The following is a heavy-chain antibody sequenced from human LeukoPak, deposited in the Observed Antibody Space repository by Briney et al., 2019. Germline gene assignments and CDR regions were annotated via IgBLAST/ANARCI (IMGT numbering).Heavy chain of an antibody. CDR2: ISGSGGST. V-gene: IGHV3-23*01. Sequence: PGGSLRLSCAASGFTFSSYAMSWVRQAPGKGLEWVSAISGSGGSTYYADSVKGRFTISRDNSKNTLHLQMNSLRAEDTAVYYCAKARGYSSSWSTDYWGQGTLVTVSS. CDR3: AKARGYSSSWSTDY. J-gene: IGHJ4*02. CDR1: GFTFSSYA. D-gene: IGHD6-13*01.